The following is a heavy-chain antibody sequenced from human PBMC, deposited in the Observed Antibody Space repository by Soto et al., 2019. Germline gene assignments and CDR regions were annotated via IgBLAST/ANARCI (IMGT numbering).Heavy chain of an antibody. CDR2: IIPIFGTA. Sequence: SVKVSCKASGGTFSSYAISWVRQAPGQGLEWMGGIIPIFGTANYAQKFQGRVTITADGTTSTAYMELSSLRSEDTALFFCSREGKYGYSSGWYGRGAFEIWGQGTMVSVS. CDR3: SREGKYGYSSGWYGRGAFEI. D-gene: IGHD6-19*01. V-gene: IGHV1-69*13. CDR1: GGTFSSYA. J-gene: IGHJ3*02.